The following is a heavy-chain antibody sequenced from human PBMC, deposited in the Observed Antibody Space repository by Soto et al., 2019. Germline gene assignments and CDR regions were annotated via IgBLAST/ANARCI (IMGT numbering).Heavy chain of an antibody. Sequence: PAGSLEISCAASGFTVRSYEMNWVRQAPGKGLEWVSYISSSGSTIYYADSVKGRFTISRDNAKNSLYLQMNSLRAEDTAVYYCARGADYGDYKNCFDPWGQGTLVTVSS. CDR1: GFTVRSYE. D-gene: IGHD4-17*01. CDR2: ISSSGSTI. CDR3: ARGADYGDYKNCFDP. J-gene: IGHJ5*02. V-gene: IGHV3-48*03.